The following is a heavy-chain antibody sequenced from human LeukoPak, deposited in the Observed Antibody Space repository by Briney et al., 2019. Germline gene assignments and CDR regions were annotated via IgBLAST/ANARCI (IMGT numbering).Heavy chain of an antibody. Sequence: GVPLRLSCAASGLTHSSYRKHGPPQATDKGLVGVAVIWYDGSNKYYADSVKGRFTISRDNSKNTLYLQMNSLRAEDTAVYYCARDGVRYAAGFDYWGQGTLVTVSS. CDR2: IWYDGSNK. V-gene: IGHV3-33*08. J-gene: IGHJ4*02. CDR3: ARDGVRYAAGFDY. CDR1: GLTHSSYR. D-gene: IGHD5-12*01.